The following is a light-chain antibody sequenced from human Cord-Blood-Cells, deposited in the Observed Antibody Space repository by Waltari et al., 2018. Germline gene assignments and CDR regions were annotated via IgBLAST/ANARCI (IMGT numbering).Light chain of an antibody. Sequence: QSALTQPRSVSGSPGQSVTISCTGTSSDVGGYNYVSWYQQHPGKAPKLMIYAVSKLPSGVPDRFSGSKSGNTASLTISGLQAEDEADYYCCSYAGSYTGVFGGGTKLTVL. CDR2: AVS. CDR3: CSYAGSYTGV. J-gene: IGLJ3*02. CDR1: SSDVGGYNY. V-gene: IGLV2-11*01.